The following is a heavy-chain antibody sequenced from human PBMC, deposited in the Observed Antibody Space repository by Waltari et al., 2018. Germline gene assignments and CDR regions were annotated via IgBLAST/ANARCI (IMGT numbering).Heavy chain of an antibody. CDR2: VSVTGGT. CDR1: GGSFTTYS. V-gene: IGHV4-4*09. D-gene: IGHD1-1*01. Sequence: QVTLQQSGPRVVKPSGTLSLTCTVPGGSFTTYSWSSLRQPPGKGLEWIGYVSVTGGTNHSPTLQSRVTLSADPSENQVSLTLTSVTAADTAVYYCAKSWNTHYYYYIDVWGKGTTVTVSS. CDR3: AKSWNTHYYYYIDV. J-gene: IGHJ6*03.